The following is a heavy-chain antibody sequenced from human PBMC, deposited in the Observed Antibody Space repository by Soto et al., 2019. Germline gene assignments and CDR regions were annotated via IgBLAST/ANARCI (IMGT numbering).Heavy chain of an antibody. V-gene: IGHV1-69*05. CDR3: AGYGPIFDY. J-gene: IGHJ4*02. CDR1: GGTFSSYA. Sequence: SVKVSCKASGGTFSSYAISWVRQAPGQGLEWMGGIIPIFGTTNYAQKLQGRVTMTTDTSTSTAYMELRSLRSDDTAVYYCAGYGPIFDYWGQGTLVTAPQ. D-gene: IGHD3-10*01. CDR2: IIPIFGTT.